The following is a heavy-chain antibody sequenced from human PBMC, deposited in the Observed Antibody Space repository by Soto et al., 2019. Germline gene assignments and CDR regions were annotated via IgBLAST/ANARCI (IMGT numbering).Heavy chain of an antibody. CDR1: GCTVSSNY. V-gene: IGHV3-53*02. J-gene: IGHJ4*02. Sequence: EVQLVETGGGLIQPGGSLRLSCAASGCTVSSNYMSWVRQAPGKGLEWVSIIYSGGSTHYAPSVKGRFTISRDNSKNTLYLQMNSLSTEDTAVYYYARGLNVYDHSGYYYYWGQGTLVTVSP. CDR2: IYSGGST. D-gene: IGHD3-22*01. CDR3: ARGLNVYDHSGYYYY.